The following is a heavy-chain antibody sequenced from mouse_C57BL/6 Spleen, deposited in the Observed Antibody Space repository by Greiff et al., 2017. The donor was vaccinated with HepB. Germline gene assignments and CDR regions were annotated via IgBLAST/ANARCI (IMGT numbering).Heavy chain of an antibody. V-gene: IGHV1-61*01. Sequence: QVHVKQPGAELVRPGSSVKLSCKASGYTFTSYWMDWVKQRPGQGLEWIGNIYPSDSETHYNQKFKDKATLTVDKSSSTAYMQLSSLTSEDSAVYYCARGYYGSRGYFDYWGQGTTLTVSS. CDR2: IYPSDSET. CDR3: ARGYYGSRGYFDY. CDR1: GYTFTSYW. D-gene: IGHD1-1*01. J-gene: IGHJ2*01.